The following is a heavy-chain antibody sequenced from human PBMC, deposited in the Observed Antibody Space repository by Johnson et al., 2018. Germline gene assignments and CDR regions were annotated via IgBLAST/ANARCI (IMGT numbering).Heavy chain of an antibody. V-gene: IGHV3-43*01. CDR1: GFTFDDYT. D-gene: IGHD2-2*01. CDR2: ISWDGGST. CDR3: AKDQYCSSTSCYERYYYYYGMDV. J-gene: IGHJ6*02. Sequence: VQLVQSGGVVVQPGGSLRLSCAASGFTFDDYTMHWVRQAPGKGLEWVSLISWDGGSTYYADSVKGRFTISRDNSKNSLYLQMNSLRTEDNALYYCAKDQYCSSTSCYERYYYYYGMDVWGQGTTVTVSS.